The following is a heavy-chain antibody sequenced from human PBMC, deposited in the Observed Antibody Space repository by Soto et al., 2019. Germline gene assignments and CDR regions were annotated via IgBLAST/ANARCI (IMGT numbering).Heavy chain of an antibody. CDR1: GFTFSSYA. D-gene: IGHD3-22*01. CDR2: ISYDGSNK. J-gene: IGHJ4*02. V-gene: IGHV3-30-3*01. CDR3: ARAGGDGLVITTFYYFDY. Sequence: GGSLRLSCAASGFTFSSYAMHWVRQAPGKGLEWVAVISYDGSNKYYADSVKGRFTISRDNSKNTLYLQMNSLRAEDTAVYYCARAGGDGLVITTFYYFDYWGQGTLVTVSS.